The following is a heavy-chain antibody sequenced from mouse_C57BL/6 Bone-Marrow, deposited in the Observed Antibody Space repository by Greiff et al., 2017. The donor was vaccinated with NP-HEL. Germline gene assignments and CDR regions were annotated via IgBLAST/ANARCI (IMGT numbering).Heavy chain of an antibody. Sequence: VQLQQPGTELVKPGASVKLPCKASGYTFTSNWMHWVRQRPGQGLEWIGNINPSNGGTNYNEKFKSKATLTVDKSSSTVYMQLSSLTSEDSAVYYCARDSGYAFDYWGQGTTLTVSS. CDR3: ARDSGYAFDY. J-gene: IGHJ2*01. V-gene: IGHV1-53*01. CDR1: GYTFTSNW. CDR2: INPSNGGT. D-gene: IGHD3-2*02.